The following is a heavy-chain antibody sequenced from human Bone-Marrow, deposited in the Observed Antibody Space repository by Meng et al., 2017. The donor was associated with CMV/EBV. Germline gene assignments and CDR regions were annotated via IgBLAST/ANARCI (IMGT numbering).Heavy chain of an antibody. J-gene: IGHJ4*02. CDR2: INHSGST. CDR3: ARVRGYCSSTSCYTPLGY. Sequence: SETLSLTCAVYGGSFSGYYWSWIRQPPGKGLEWIGEINHSGSTNYNPSLKSRVTISVDTSKNQFSLKLSSVTAADTAVYYCARVRGYCSSTSCYTPLGYWGQGTLVTVSS. D-gene: IGHD2-2*02. V-gene: IGHV4-34*01. CDR1: GGSFSGYY.